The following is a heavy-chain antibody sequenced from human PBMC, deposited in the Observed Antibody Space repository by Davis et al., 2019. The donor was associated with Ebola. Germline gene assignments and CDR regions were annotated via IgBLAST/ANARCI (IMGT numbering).Heavy chain of an antibody. Sequence: MPSETLSLTCTVSGGSISSYYWSWIRQPPGKGLEWIGYIYYSGSTNYNPSLKSRVTISVDTSKNQFSLKLNSVTAADTAVYYCARHICSGGSCSSVDWFDPWGQGTLVTVSS. CDR2: IYYSGST. D-gene: IGHD2-15*01. J-gene: IGHJ5*02. CDR1: GGSISSYY. CDR3: ARHICSGGSCSSVDWFDP. V-gene: IGHV4-59*08.